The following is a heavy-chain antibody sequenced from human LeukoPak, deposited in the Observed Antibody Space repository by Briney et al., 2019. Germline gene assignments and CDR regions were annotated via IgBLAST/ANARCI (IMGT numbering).Heavy chain of an antibody. V-gene: IGHV1-46*01. CDR2: INPSGGST. Sequence: ASVKVSCKASGYTFTSYYMHWVRQAPGQGLEWMGIINPSGGSTSYAQKFQGRVTMTRDTSTSTVYMELSSLRSEDTAVYYCARDEYCGGDCYHHLDYWGQGTLVTVSS. CDR1: GYTFTSYY. CDR3: ARDEYCGGDCYHHLDY. J-gene: IGHJ4*02. D-gene: IGHD2-21*02.